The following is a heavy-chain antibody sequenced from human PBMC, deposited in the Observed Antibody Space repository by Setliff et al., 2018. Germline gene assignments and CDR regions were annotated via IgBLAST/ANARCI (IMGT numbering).Heavy chain of an antibody. CDR1: GYSISSGYY. CDR3: VRSAVYCASDCYPRYFDS. D-gene: IGHD2-21*01. J-gene: IGHJ4*02. CDR2: IYHSGHT. Sequence: KPSETLSLTCAVSGYSISSGYYWGWIRQPPGKGLEWIGGIYHSGHTYYNPSLKSRVTISVDTSKNQFSLKLSSVTAADTAVYYCVRSAVYCASDCYPRYFDSWGQGTLVNVSS. V-gene: IGHV4-38-2*01.